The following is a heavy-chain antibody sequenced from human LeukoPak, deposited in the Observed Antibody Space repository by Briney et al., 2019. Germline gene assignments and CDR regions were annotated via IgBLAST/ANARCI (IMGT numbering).Heavy chain of an antibody. D-gene: IGHD2-2*01. J-gene: IGHJ6*02. Sequence: SSLYYADSVKGRFTISRDKAKNSLYLQMNSLRAEDTAVYYCAREVVVPAAMEYYYYGMDVWGQGTTVTVSS. V-gene: IGHV3-11*01. CDR2: SSL. CDR3: AREVVVPAAMEYYYYGMDV.